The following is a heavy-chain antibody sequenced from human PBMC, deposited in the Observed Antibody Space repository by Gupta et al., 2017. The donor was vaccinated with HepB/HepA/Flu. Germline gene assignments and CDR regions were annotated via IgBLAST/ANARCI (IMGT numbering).Heavy chain of an antibody. CDR3: ARPVDYGDYASHWFDP. V-gene: IGHV1-2*02. D-gene: IGHD4-17*01. CDR2: INPNSGGK. CDR1: GYTFTGYY. Sequence: QVQLVQSGAEVKKPGASVKVSCTASGYTFTGYYMHWVRQAPGQGLEWMGWINPNSGGKNYAQKLQGRVTMTRDTSISTAYMELSRMRSDDTAVYYCARPVDYGDYASHWFDPWGQGTLVTVSS. J-gene: IGHJ5*02.